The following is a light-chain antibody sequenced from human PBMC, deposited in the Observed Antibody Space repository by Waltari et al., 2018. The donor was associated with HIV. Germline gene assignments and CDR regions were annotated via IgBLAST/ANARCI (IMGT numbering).Light chain of an antibody. CDR1: SSVLYSSNNKNY. J-gene: IGKJ4*02. CDR3: EKYDSTPLT. V-gene: IGKV4-1*01. CDR2: GAS. Sequence: DIVMTQSPDSLAVSLGSGATINCKSSSSVLYSSNNKNYLAWYQERPGQAAKLLIYGASTRESGVPDIFRGSVAETDFTLSNSSLQAEDAAVYDCEKYDSTPLTSGGGTKVEI.